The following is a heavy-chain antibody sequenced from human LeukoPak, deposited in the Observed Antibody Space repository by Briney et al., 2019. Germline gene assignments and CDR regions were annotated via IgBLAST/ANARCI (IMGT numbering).Heavy chain of an antibody. CDR2: IYWNDDK. CDR1: GFSLSTSGVG. CDR3: AHSRITMVRGVIILPRLDY. D-gene: IGHD3-10*01. V-gene: IGHV2-5*01. Sequence: SGPTLVNPTQTLTLTCTFSGFSLSTSGVGVGWIRQPPGKALEWLALIYWNDDKRYSPSLKSRLTITKDTSKNQVVLTMTNMDPVDTATYYCAHSRITMVRGVIILPRLDYWGQGTLVTVSS. J-gene: IGHJ4*02.